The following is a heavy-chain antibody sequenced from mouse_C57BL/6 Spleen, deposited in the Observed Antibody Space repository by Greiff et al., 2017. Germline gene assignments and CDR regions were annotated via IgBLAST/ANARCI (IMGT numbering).Heavy chain of an antibody. CDR1: GYTFTSYW. Sequence: VKLQQPGTELVKPGASVKLSCKASGYTFTSYWMHWVKQRPGQGLEWIGNINPSNGGTNYYEKFKSKATLTVDKSSSTAYMQLSSLTSEDSAVYYCARYYSNYDYAMDYWGQGTSVTVSS. D-gene: IGHD2-5*01. CDR3: ARYYSNYDYAMDY. J-gene: IGHJ4*01. V-gene: IGHV1-53*01. CDR2: INPSNGGT.